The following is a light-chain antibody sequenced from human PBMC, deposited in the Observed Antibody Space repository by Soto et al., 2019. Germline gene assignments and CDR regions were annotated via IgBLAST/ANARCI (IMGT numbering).Light chain of an antibody. CDR3: QLLNDSPPVI. CDR2: AAY. J-gene: IGKJ5*01. CDR1: QGLSRW. V-gene: IGKV1-12*01. Sequence: DIQMTQSPSSVSASVGDRVTITCRASQGLSRWLAWYQHAPGKAPRLLIYAAYTLQSGVPKRFSGSGSGTEFSLTISSLQPEDFATYYCQLLNDSPPVIFGQGTRLEIK.